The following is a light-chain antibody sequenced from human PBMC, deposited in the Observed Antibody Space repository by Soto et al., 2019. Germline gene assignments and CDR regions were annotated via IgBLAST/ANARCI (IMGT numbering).Light chain of an antibody. Sequence: QSALTQPASVSGSPGQSITISXTXXXXXSGGYNYVSWYQQHPGKAPKLMIYEVANRPSGVSNRFSGSKSGNTASLTISGLQAEDEADYYCTSYTSSITYVFGTGTKLTVL. CDR1: XXXSGGYNY. J-gene: IGLJ1*01. V-gene: IGLV2-14*01. CDR3: TSYTSSITYV. CDR2: EVA.